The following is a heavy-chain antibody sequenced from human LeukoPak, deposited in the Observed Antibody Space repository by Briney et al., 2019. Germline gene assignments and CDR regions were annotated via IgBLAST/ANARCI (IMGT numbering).Heavy chain of an antibody. Sequence: SETLSLTCTVSGGSISSYYWSWIRQPPGKGLEWIGYIYYSGSTNYNPSLKSRVTISVDTSKNQFSLKLSSVTAVDTAVYYCATHPPRKCTGGSCSDYWGQGTLVTVSS. CDR3: ATHPPRKCTGGSCSDY. CDR2: IYYSGST. CDR1: GGSISSYY. J-gene: IGHJ4*02. D-gene: IGHD2-15*01. V-gene: IGHV4-59*01.